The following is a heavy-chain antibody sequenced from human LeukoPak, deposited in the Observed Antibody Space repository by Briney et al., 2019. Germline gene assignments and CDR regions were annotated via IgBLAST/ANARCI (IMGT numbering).Heavy chain of an antibody. J-gene: IGHJ6*03. Sequence: GGSLRLSCAAPGFTVSSNYMSWVRQAPGKGLEWVSVIYSGGSTYYADSVKGRFTISRDNSKNTLYLQMNSLRAEDTAVYYCARGATTDYYYYYYMDVWGKGTTVTVSS. CDR2: IYSGGST. CDR3: ARGATTDYYYYYYMDV. CDR1: GFTVSSNY. V-gene: IGHV3-53*01. D-gene: IGHD2-15*01.